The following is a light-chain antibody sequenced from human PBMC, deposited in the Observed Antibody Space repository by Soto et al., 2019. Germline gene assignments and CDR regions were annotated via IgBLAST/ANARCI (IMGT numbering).Light chain of an antibody. CDR1: SSDVGGYNY. CDR2: EVS. J-gene: IGLJ3*02. CDR3: SSYSASIMWV. V-gene: IGLV2-14*01. Sequence: QSALTQPASVSGSPGQSITISCTGTSSDVGGYNYVSWYQQHPGKAPKLMIYEVSNRPSGVSNRFSGSKSGNTASLTISGLQAEDEGEYFCSSYSASIMWVFGGGTKLTVL.